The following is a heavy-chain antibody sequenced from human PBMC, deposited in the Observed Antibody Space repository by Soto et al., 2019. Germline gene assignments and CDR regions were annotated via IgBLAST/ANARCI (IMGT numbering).Heavy chain of an antibody. V-gene: IGHV4-39*01. D-gene: IGHD6-13*01. CDR3: ARGTGYSSRNLGHWFAP. J-gene: IGHJ5*02. CDR2: IYYSGST. Sequence: SETPALTRTVSGGSLSSSSYYWGWGRPPPGEGLGWIGSIYYSGSTYYNPSLKSRVTISVDTSKNQFSLKLSSVTAADKAVYYCARGTGYSSRNLGHWFAPWGQGTLVTVS. CDR1: GGSLSSSSYY.